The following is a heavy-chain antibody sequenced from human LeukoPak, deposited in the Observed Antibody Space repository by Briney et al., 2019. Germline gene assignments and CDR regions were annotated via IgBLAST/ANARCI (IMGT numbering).Heavy chain of an antibody. Sequence: GGSLRLSCAASGFTFSRARMSWVRQAPGKGLEWVGRIKSKTDDETTDYAAPVKGRFTISRDDSKNTLYVQMNSLKTEDTAVYYCTRVTAYYEYGMDVWGQGTTVTVSS. V-gene: IGHV3-15*01. CDR3: TRVTAYYEYGMDV. D-gene: IGHD2-21*02. CDR2: IKSKTDDETT. J-gene: IGHJ6*02. CDR1: GFTFSRAR.